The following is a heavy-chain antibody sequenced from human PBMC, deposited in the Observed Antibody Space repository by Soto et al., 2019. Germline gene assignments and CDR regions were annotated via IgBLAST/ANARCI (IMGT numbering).Heavy chain of an antibody. Sequence: CGSLRLSCAACAFSFNNYAMSWVRQAPGKGLEWVSGIGGSGRTTYYADSVKGRFTISRDNSNNTLFLQMNSLRAEDTAVYYCAKSRYSGSSGDFYDYWGQRTLVTVSS. V-gene: IGHV3-23*01. CDR1: AFSFNNYA. CDR2: IGGSGRTT. CDR3: AKSRYSGSSGDFYDY. D-gene: IGHD3-22*01. J-gene: IGHJ4*02.